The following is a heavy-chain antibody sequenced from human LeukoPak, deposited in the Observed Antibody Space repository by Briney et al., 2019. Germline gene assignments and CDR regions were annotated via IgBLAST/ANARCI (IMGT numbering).Heavy chain of an antibody. D-gene: IGHD4-17*01. V-gene: IGHV3-30-3*01. CDR3: ARVGGNDYGDNWFDP. CDR2: ISYDGSNK. CDR1: GFTFSSYA. J-gene: IGHJ5*02. Sequence: GGSLRLSRAASGFTFSSYAMHWVRQAPGKGLEWVAVISYDGSNKYYADSVKGRFTISRDNSKNTLYLQMNSLRAEDTAVYYCARVGGNDYGDNWFDPWGQGTLVTVSS.